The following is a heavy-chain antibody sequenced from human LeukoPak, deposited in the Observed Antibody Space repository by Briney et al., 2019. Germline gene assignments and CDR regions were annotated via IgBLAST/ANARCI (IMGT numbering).Heavy chain of an antibody. CDR1: VFTFSTYW. V-gene: IGHV3-7*02. D-gene: IGHD5-12*01. J-gene: IGHJ4*02. CDR3: ARGSRPEVDTILYDN. CDR2: IKEDGGEK. Sequence: GGALRLSCAHSVFTFSTYWLGWVPPAPEKGVGWGSNIKEDGGEKNYLDSVKSRFTISRDNDHNSLHLEMNSLRAEDTAVYYCARGSRPEVDTILYDNWGQGTLITVSP.